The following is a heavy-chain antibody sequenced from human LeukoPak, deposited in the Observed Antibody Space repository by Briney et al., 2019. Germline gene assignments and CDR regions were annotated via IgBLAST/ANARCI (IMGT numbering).Heavy chain of an antibody. Sequence: SVKVSCKAPGGTFSSYAISWVRQAPGQGLEWMGRIIPILGMANYAQKFQGRVTITADKSTSTAYMELSSLRSEDTAVYYCARDTYYYGSGSIDYWGQGTLVTVSS. CDR2: IIPILGMA. CDR3: ARDTYYYGSGSIDY. CDR1: GGTFSSYA. D-gene: IGHD3-10*01. J-gene: IGHJ4*02. V-gene: IGHV1-69*04.